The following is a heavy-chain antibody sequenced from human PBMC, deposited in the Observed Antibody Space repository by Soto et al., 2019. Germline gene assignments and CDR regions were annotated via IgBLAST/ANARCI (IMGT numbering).Heavy chain of an antibody. Sequence: QVQLVESGGGVVQPGRSLRLSCAASGFTLSSYSMHWVRQAPGKGLDWVAAMSYDGSSKYFADSVKGRFTISRDNSKNTLSLQMNSLGGEDSAVYYCARGQSVINHDDFEYWGQGTLVTVSS. J-gene: IGHJ4*02. CDR3: ARGQSVINHDDFEY. D-gene: IGHD2-21*01. CDR2: MSYDGSSK. CDR1: GFTLSSYS. V-gene: IGHV3-30-3*01.